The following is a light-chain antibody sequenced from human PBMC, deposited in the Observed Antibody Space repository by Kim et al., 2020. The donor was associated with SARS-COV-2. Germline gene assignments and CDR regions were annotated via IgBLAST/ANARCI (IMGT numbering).Light chain of an antibody. V-gene: IGLV1-51*01. Sequence: GQKVTISCSGSSFNIGNNYVSWYQQLPGTAPELLIYDNNKRPSGIPDRFSGSKSGTSATLGITGLQSGDEADYYCGTWDNSLSAYVFGTGTKVTVL. CDR2: DNN. J-gene: IGLJ1*01. CDR1: SFNIGNNY. CDR3: GTWDNSLSAYV.